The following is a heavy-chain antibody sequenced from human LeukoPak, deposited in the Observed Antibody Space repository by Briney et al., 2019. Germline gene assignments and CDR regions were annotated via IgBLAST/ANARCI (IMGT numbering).Heavy chain of an antibody. D-gene: IGHD3-22*01. CDR2: MNPNSGNT. V-gene: IGHV1-8*01. J-gene: IGHJ4*02. Sequence: ASVKVSCKASGYTFTSYDINWVRQPTGQGLEWMGWMNPNSGNTGYAQKFQGRVTMTRNTSISTAYMELSSLRSEDTAVYYCARGFGSDYYDSSGYHDYWGQGTLVTVSS. CDR1: GYTFTSYD. CDR3: ARGFGSDYYDSSGYHDY.